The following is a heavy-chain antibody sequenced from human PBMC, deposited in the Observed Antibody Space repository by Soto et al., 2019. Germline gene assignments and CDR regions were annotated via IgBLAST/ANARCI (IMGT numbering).Heavy chain of an antibody. CDR1: GFTFSSYA. Sequence: QVQLVESGGGVVQPGRSLRLSCAASGFTFSSYAMHWVRQAPGKGLEWVAVISYDGSNKYYADSVKGRFTISRDNSKTTLYLQMNSLRAEDTAVYYCARSRPGPFFDYWGQGTLVTVSS. D-gene: IGHD2-2*01. CDR3: ARSRPGPFFDY. CDR2: ISYDGSNK. V-gene: IGHV3-30-3*01. J-gene: IGHJ4*02.